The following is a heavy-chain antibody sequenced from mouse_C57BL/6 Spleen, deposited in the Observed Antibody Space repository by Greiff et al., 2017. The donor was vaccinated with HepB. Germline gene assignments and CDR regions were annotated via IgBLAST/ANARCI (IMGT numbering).Heavy chain of an antibody. J-gene: IGHJ4*01. D-gene: IGHD1-1*01. V-gene: IGHV1-18*01. CDR1: GYTFTDYN. Sequence: EVQLQQSGPELVKPGASVKISCKASGYTFTDYNMDWVKQSHGKSLEWIGDINPNNGGTIYNQKFKGKATLTVDKSSSTAYMELRSLTSEDTAVYYWAKSHDYGSRGGYAMDYWGQGTSVTVSS. CDR2: INPNNGGT. CDR3: AKSHDYGSRGGYAMDY.